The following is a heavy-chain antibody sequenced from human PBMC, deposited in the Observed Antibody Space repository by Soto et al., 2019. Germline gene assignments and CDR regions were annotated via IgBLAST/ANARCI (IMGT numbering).Heavy chain of an antibody. CDR1: GGSISSSSYY. Sequence: SETLSLTCTVSGGSISSSSYYWGWIRQPPGKGLEWIGSIYYSGSTYYNPSLKSRVTISVDTSKNQFSLKLSSVTAADTAVYYCARCEDIVVVVAATQGWFDPWGQGTLVTVSS. J-gene: IGHJ5*02. CDR2: IYYSGST. CDR3: ARCEDIVVVVAATQGWFDP. D-gene: IGHD2-15*01. V-gene: IGHV4-39*01.